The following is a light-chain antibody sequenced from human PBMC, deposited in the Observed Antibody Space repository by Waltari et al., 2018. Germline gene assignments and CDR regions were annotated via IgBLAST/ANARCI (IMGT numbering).Light chain of an antibody. V-gene: IGLV1-44*01. CDR1: SSNIGINT. CDR3: AAWDDSLNGWV. CDR2: SNN. J-gene: IGLJ3*02. Sequence: QSLLTQPPSASRTPVQRGTISCSGRSSNIGINTVNWYQQLPGTAPTLLIYSNNQRPTGVPDRFSGSKSGTSASLAISGLQSEDEADYYCAAWDDSLNGWVFGGGTKLTVL.